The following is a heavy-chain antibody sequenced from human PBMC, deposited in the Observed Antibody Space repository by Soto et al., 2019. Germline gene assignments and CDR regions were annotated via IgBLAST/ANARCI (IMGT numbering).Heavy chain of an antibody. CDR2: ISVTSDYK. J-gene: IGHJ6*02. CDR3: ARGAYCSSTSCYTDYGMDV. CDR1: GFTFSDYY. D-gene: IGHD2-2*02. V-gene: IGHV3-11*06. Sequence: LRLSCSASGFTFSDYYMSWIRQAPGKGLEWISYISVTSDYKKYAASVKGRFTISRDNAKRSLYLQMSSLRAEDTAVYYCARGAYCSSTSCYTDYGMDVWGQGTTVTVSS.